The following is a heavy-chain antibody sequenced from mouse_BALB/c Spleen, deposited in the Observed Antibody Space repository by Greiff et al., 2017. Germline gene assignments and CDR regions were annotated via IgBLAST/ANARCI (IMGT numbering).Heavy chain of an antibody. D-gene: IGHD2-10*01. V-gene: IGHV2-2*02. CDR1: GFSLTSYG. CDR3: ATYYVAY. CDR2: IWSGGST. J-gene: IGHJ3*01. Sequence: QVQLKESGPGLVQPSQSLSITCTVSGFSLTSYGVHWVRQSPGKGLEWLGVIWSGGSTDYNAAFISRLSISKDNSKSQVFFKMNSLQANDTAIYYCATYYVAYWGQGTLVTVSA.